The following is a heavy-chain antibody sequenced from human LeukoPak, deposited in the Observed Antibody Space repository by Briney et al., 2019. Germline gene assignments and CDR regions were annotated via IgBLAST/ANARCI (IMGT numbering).Heavy chain of an antibody. CDR3: ARGSVGSSPELYSSSSGLGR. J-gene: IGHJ4*02. Sequence: GGSLRLSCAASGFTFSSYGMHWVRQAPGKGLEWVAVIRYDGSNKYYADSVKGRFTISRDNSKNTLYLQMNSLRAEDTAVYYCARGSVGSSPELYSSSSGLGRWGQGTLVTVSS. CDR1: GFTFSSYG. D-gene: IGHD6-6*01. CDR2: IRYDGSNK. V-gene: IGHV3-33*01.